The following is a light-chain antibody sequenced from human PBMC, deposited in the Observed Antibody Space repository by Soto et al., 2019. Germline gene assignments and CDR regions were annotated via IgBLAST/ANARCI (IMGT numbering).Light chain of an antibody. CDR1: QSVSSSY. Sequence: EIVLTQSPGTLSLSPGERATLSCRASQSVSSSYLAWYQHKPGQAPRLLIYGASSRATGIPDRFSGSGSGTDFTLSISRLEPEDFAVYYCQQHGSSSSTFGQGTKVEIK. CDR3: QQHGSSSST. V-gene: IGKV3-20*01. J-gene: IGKJ1*01. CDR2: GAS.